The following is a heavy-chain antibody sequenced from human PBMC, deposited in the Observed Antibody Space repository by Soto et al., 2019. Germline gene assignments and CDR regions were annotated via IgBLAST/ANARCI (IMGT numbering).Heavy chain of an antibody. CDR2: IYFRGST. CDR1: GGSISSYY. V-gene: IGHV4-59*01. D-gene: IGHD3-10*01. Sequence: SETLSLTCTVSGGSISSYYWSWIRQPPGKGLEWIGYIYFRGSTNYNPSLESRVTMSVDTSKNQFSLKLSSMAAADTAVYYCARGQTRRVYYYYYMDVWGKGTTVTVSS. CDR3: ARGQTRRVYYYYYMDV. J-gene: IGHJ6*03.